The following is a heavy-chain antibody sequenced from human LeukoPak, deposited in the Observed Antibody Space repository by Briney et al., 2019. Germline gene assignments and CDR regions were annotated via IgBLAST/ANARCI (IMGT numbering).Heavy chain of an antibody. V-gene: IGHV3-33*08. CDR2: IWYDGSNK. Sequence: GGSLRLSCAASGFTFDDYAMHWVRQAPGKGLEWVAVIWYDGSNKYYADSVKGRFTISRDNSKNTLYLQMNSLRAEDTAVYYCASGTASDAFDIWGQGTMVTVSS. CDR3: ASGTASDAFDI. D-gene: IGHD1-1*01. J-gene: IGHJ3*02. CDR1: GFTFDDYA.